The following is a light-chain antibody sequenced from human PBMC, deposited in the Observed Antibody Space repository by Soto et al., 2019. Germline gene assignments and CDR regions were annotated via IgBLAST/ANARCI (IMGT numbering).Light chain of an antibody. CDR1: SSDVGGYNY. V-gene: IGLV2-14*01. J-gene: IGLJ1*01. Sequence: QSVLTQPASVSGSPGQSITISCTGTSSDVGGYNYVSRYQQHPGKAHKLMIYDVSNRPSGVSNRFSGSKSGNTASLTISGLQAEDEADYYCSSYTSSSSSWVFGTGTKVTVL. CDR2: DVS. CDR3: SSYTSSSSSWV.